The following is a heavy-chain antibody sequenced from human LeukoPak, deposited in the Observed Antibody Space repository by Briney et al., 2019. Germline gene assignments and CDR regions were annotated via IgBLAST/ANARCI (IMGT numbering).Heavy chain of an antibody. J-gene: IGHJ6*03. CDR1: GTSISSHY. Sequence: SETLSLTCTVSGTSISSHYWSWVRQPAGKGLEWIGRMYTSGSTNYNPSLKSRVTMSVDTSKNQFSLRLISVTAADTAMYYCVRAISGTNSRYFYFHMDVWGKGTTVTVSS. V-gene: IGHV4-4*07. CDR3: VRAISGTNSRYFYFHMDV. CDR2: MYTSGST. D-gene: IGHD3-3*01.